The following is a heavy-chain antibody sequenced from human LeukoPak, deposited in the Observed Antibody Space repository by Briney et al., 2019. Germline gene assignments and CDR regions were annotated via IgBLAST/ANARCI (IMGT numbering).Heavy chain of an antibody. V-gene: IGHV4-34*01. CDR2: ITHSGTT. J-gene: IGHJ5*02. CDR1: GGSFSGYY. D-gene: IGHD3-10*01. Sequence: SETLSLTCAAYGGSFSGYYWSWIRQPPGKGLEWIGEITHSGTTNYNPSLESRLTISIDTSKNQFSLKLSSVTAADTAVYYCARLITPTSGSNWFDPWGQGTLVTVSS. CDR3: ARLITPTSGSNWFDP.